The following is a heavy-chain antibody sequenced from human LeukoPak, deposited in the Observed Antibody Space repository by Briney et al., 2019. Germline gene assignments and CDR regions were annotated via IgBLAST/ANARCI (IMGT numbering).Heavy chain of an antibody. CDR2: INPNSGAT. V-gene: IGHV1-2*02. CDR3: ARGFTIFGPAAGQDV. CDR1: GYTFTAYY. D-gene: IGHD3-3*01. J-gene: IGHJ6*04. Sequence: GASVKVSCKASGYTFTAYYIHWVRQAPGQGLEWMGWINPNSGATNHAQTFRARVTMTRDPSISMAYMELSRLTSDDTAVYYCARGFTIFGPAAGQDVWGIGTTVTVSS.